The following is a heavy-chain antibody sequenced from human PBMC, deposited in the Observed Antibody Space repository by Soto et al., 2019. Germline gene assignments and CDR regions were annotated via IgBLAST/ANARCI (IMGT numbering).Heavy chain of an antibody. D-gene: IGHD2-2*01. J-gene: IGHJ4*02. CDR2: INTYNGET. V-gene: IGHV1-18*04. CDR3: ARGPQTSDF. Sequence: QVQLVQSGAEVKKPGASVKVSCKTSGYTFTTYSIAWVRQARGQGLEWMGWINTYNGETHYAQKFQGRLSVTAEPSTGTVYMELRGITSDDTAVYFCARGPQTSDFWGQGTLVTVSS. CDR1: GYTFTTYS.